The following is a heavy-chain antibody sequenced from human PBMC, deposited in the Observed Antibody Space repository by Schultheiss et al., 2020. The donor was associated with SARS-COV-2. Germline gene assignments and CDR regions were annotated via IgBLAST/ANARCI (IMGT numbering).Heavy chain of an antibody. CDR2: IKSKSDNGTI. J-gene: IGHJ4*01. Sequence: GGSLRLSCAASGFTFSNAWMSWVRQAPGKGLEWVGRIKSKSDNGTIDYAAPVKGRFTISRDDSKNTLYLQMNSLKTEDTAVYYCTTLTYDSSGQYFDYWGHETLVTVSS. V-gene: IGHV3-15*01. CDR3: TTLTYDSSGQYFDY. D-gene: IGHD3-22*01. CDR1: GFTFSNAW.